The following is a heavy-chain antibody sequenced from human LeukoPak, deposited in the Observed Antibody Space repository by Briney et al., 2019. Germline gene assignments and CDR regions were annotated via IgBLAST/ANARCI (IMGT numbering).Heavy chain of an antibody. CDR2: ISYDGTNK. Sequence: GGSLRLSCAASGFTFSTYAMHWVRQAPGKGLEWVAVISYDGTNKYYADSVKGRFTISRDNSKNALYLPMNSLRAEDSAVYYCAKGATAGGGEYYYDSSPDYWGQGTLVTVSS. D-gene: IGHD3-22*01. J-gene: IGHJ4*02. CDR1: GFTFSTYA. CDR3: AKGATAGGGEYYYDSSPDY. V-gene: IGHV3-30*18.